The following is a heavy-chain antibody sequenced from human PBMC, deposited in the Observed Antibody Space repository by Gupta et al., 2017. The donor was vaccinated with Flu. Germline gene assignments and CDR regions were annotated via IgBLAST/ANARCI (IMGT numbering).Heavy chain of an antibody. Sequence: QVHLQHWGAGLWKFSETLSLTCAVHGGSLSGHYWNWFRQSTGKGPDWIGEIHHNATTNDNHAHKSRVTIFPDTSSDQFTVKMSSVTIADTDVDFWASYTVDVGDIFDNCDQGTLVTVS. CDR2: IHHNATT. D-gene: IGHD4-17*01. J-gene: IGHJ4*02. V-gene: IGHV4-34*01. CDR3: ASYTVDVGDIFDN. CDR1: GGSLSGHY.